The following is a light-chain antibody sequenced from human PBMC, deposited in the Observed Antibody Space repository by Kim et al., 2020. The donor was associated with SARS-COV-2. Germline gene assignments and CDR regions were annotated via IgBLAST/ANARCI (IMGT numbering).Light chain of an antibody. CDR3: QQYNSYLLT. Sequence: DIQMTQSPSTLSASVGDRATITCRASQSISNWLAWYQQKPGKAPNLLIYKASSLQSGVPSRFSGSGSGTEFTLTISSLQPDDFATYYCQQYNSYLLTFGGGTKVDIK. CDR2: KAS. J-gene: IGKJ4*01. CDR1: QSISNW. V-gene: IGKV1-5*03.